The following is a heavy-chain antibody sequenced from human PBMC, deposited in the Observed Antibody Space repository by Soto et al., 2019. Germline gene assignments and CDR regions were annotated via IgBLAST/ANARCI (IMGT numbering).Heavy chain of an antibody. J-gene: IGHJ4*02. CDR2: IYYSGTT. CDR1: GGSIRNYH. CDR3: ARGHDFWRGYYQFDY. D-gene: IGHD3-3*01. V-gene: IGHV4-59*01. Sequence: QVQLQESGPGLVKPSETLSLTCTVSGGSIRNYHWSWIRQPPGKGLEWIGYIYYSGTTHYNPSLKSRVTISIDTSKNQFSLKLPSVTAAVTAVYYCARGHDFWRGYYQFDYWGQGALVAVSS.